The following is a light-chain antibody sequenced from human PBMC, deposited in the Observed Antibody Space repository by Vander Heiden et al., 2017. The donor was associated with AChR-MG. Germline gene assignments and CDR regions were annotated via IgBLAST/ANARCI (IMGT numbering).Light chain of an antibody. CDR2: DAA. CDR1: QDISNY. Sequence: DLQLPQSPSSLSASVGDRVTITCQASQDISNYLHWYQQQPGKAPKLLIYDAANLETGVPARFSGSGSGTDFTCTISSRQPEDIATYYCQQEDNLPLTFGGGTKVEIK. V-gene: IGKV1-33*01. J-gene: IGKJ4*01. CDR3: QQEDNLPLT.